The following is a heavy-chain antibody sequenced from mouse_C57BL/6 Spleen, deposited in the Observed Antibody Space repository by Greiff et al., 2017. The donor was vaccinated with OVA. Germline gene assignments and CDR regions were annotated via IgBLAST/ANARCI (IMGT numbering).Heavy chain of an antibody. CDR3: AAYYGSSYWFAY. D-gene: IGHD1-1*01. J-gene: IGHJ3*01. CDR2: IDPSDSET. Sequence: QLQQPGAELVRPGSSVKLSCKASGYTFTSYWMHWVKQRPIQGLEWIGNIDPSDSETHYNQKFKDKATLTVDKSSSTAYMQLSSLTSEDSAVYYCAAYYGSSYWFAYWGQGTLVTVSA. CDR1: GYTFTSYW. V-gene: IGHV1-52*01.